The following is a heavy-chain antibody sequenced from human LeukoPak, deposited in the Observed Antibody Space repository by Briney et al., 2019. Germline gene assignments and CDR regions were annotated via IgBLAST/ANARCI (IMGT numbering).Heavy chain of an antibody. D-gene: IGHD5-24*01. J-gene: IGHJ4*02. V-gene: IGHV3-23*01. Sequence: PGGSLRLSCAASGFTFSSYAMSWVRQAPGKGLEWVSAISGSGGSTYYADSVKGRFTISRDNPKNTLYLQMNSLRAEDTAVYYCARNKDAYNYYFDYWGQGTLDTVSS. CDR3: ARNKDAYNYYFDY. CDR1: GFTFSSYA. CDR2: ISGSGGST.